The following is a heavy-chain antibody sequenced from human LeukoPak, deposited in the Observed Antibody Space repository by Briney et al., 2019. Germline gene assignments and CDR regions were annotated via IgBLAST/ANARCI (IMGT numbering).Heavy chain of an antibody. CDR3: ARSDEDCSSTSCYGGSWFDP. V-gene: IGHV1-2*02. J-gene: IGHJ5*02. D-gene: IGHD2-2*01. CDR1: GYTFTGYY. Sequence: ASVKVSCKASGYTFTGYYMHWVRQAPGQGLEWMGWINPNSGGTNYAQKFQGRVTMTRDTSISTAYMELSRLRSDDTAVYYCARSDEDCSSTSCYGGSWFDPWGQGTLVTVSS. CDR2: INPNSGGT.